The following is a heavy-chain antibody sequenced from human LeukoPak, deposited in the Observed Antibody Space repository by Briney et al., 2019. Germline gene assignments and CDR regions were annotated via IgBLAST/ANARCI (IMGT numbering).Heavy chain of an antibody. CDR2: INPNSGGT. Sequence: ASVKVSCKASGYTFTGYYIHWVRQAPGQGLEWMGWINPNSGGTNYAQQFQGRVTMTRDTSISTAYMELSRLRSDDTALYYCARDWYSSGWDGMDVWGQGTTVTVSS. J-gene: IGHJ6*02. V-gene: IGHV1-2*02. D-gene: IGHD6-19*01. CDR1: GYTFTGYY. CDR3: ARDWYSSGWDGMDV.